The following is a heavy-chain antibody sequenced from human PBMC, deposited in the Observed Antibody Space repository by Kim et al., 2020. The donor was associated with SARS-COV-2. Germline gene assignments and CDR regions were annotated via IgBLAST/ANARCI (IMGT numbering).Heavy chain of an antibody. Sequence: YYNPSLTGRVTISVDTSKNQFSLTLSSVTAADTAVYYCTRDKAQQLEIDYWGQGTLVTVSS. V-gene: IGHV4-30-2*04. D-gene: IGHD6-13*01. CDR3: TRDKAQQLEIDY. J-gene: IGHJ4*02.